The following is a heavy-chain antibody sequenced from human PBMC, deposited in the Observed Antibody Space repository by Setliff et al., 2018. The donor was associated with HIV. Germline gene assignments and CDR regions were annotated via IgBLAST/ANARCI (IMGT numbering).Heavy chain of an antibody. CDR1: SLSGYY. J-gene: IGHJ4*03. D-gene: IGHD3-10*01. Sequence: SLSGYYWTWIRQPPGKGLEWIGEINPTVNTNYNPSLKSRVIISVDTSQNEFSLKLNSVTAADTAVYFCARGLFYSSSYYAYWGQGALVTSPQ. CDR3: ARGLFYSSSYYAY. CDR2: INPTVNT. V-gene: IGHV4-34*01.